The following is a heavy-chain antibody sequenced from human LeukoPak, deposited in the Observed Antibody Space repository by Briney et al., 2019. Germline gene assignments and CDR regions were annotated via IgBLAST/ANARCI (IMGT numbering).Heavy chain of an antibody. J-gene: IGHJ4*02. D-gene: IGHD4-17*01. CDR3: AKCDDYGDYVGGGVDY. CDR2: IYSGGST. Sequence: PGGPLRLSCAASGFTVSSNYMSWVRQAPGKGLEWVSVIYSGGSTYYADSVKGRFTISRDNSKNTLYLQMNSLRAEDTAVYYCAKCDDYGDYVGGGVDYWGQGTLVTVSS. CDR1: GFTVSSNY. V-gene: IGHV3-53*01.